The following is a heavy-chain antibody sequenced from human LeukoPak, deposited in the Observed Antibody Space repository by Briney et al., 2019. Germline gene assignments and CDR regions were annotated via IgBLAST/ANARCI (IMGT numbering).Heavy chain of an antibody. V-gene: IGHV1-2*02. CDR3: ARISSSSWYTPYFNY. J-gene: IGHJ4*02. D-gene: IGHD6-13*01. CDR1: GYTFTGYY. CDR2: INPNSGGT. Sequence: ASVKVSCKASGYTFTGYYMHWVRQAPGQGLEWMGWINPNSGGTNYAQKFQGRVTMTRDTSISTAYMELSRLTSDDTGVYYCARISSSSWYTPYFNYWGQGTLVIVSS.